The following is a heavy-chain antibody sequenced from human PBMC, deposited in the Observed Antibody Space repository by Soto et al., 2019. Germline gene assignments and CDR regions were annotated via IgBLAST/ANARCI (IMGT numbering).Heavy chain of an antibody. Sequence: ASVKVSCKASGYTFTSYGISCVRHAPGQGLEWMGWINACNGNTKYSQKFQGRVTITRDASASTAYMELSSLRSEDTAVYYCARNYGYSYGLSYFDYWGQGTLVTVSS. J-gene: IGHJ4*02. D-gene: IGHD5-18*01. CDR1: GYTFTSYG. CDR2: INACNGNT. V-gene: IGHV1-18*01. CDR3: ARNYGYSYGLSYFDY.